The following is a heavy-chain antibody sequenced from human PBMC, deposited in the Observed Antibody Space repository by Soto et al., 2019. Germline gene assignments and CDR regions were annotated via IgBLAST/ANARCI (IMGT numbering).Heavy chain of an antibody. CDR1: GYTFTSYG. Sequence: QVQLVQSGAEVKKPGASVKVSCKASGYTFTSYGISWVRQAPGQGLEWMGWISAYNGNTKYAQKLQGRVTMTTDTSKSTAYMELRRLRSDDTAGYYCARDLGGSYYAPVDYWGQGTLVTVSS. V-gene: IGHV1-18*01. CDR2: ISAYNGNT. J-gene: IGHJ4*02. D-gene: IGHD1-26*01. CDR3: ARDLGGSYYAPVDY.